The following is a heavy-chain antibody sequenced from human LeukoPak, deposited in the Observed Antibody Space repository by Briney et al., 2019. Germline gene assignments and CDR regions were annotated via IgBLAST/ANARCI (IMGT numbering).Heavy chain of an antibody. J-gene: IGHJ6*04. V-gene: IGHV3-23*01. CDR3: AEFGITMIGGV. CDR1: EFTFSNAW. D-gene: IGHD3-10*02. Sequence: PGGSLRLSCAASEFTFSNAWMSWVRQAPGKGLEWVSGISGRDSTTYYADSVKGRFTISRENSKNTLYLQMNSLRAEDTAVYYCAEFGITMIGGVWGKGTTVTISS. CDR2: ISGRDSTT.